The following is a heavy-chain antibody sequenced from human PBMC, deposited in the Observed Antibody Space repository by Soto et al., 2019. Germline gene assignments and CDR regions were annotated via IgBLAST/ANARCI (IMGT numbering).Heavy chain of an antibody. V-gene: IGHV3-7*03. CDR3: AKEESSDYQLLLGSKIDD. Sequence: EVRLVESGGGLVQPGGSLRLSCEASGFTFSDFWMSWVRQAPGKGLEWVANIKGDGSEKRYVDSVRGRFTISRDNSKNTLYLQMNSLRAEDTAVYYCAKEESSDYQLLLGSKIDDWGQGTLVTVSS. CDR1: GFTFSDFW. D-gene: IGHD2-2*01. CDR2: IKGDGSEK. J-gene: IGHJ4*02.